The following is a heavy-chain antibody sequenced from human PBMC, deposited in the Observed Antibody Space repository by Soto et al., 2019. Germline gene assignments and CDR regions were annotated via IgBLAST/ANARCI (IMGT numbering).Heavy chain of an antibody. V-gene: IGHV3-23*01. D-gene: IGHD2-8*01. J-gene: IGHJ4*02. CDR2: LSGSGETT. CDR3: AKQGSWDTNAYSDS. Sequence: EVQLLESGGGLVQPGGSLRLSCAASGFTFSSYAMTWVRQAPGKGLEWVSGLSGSGETTYYADSVKGRFTISRDNSKNPLYLQMNSLRVEDTAVYFYAKQGSWDTNAYSDSWGQGTLVPVSS. CDR1: GFTFSSYA.